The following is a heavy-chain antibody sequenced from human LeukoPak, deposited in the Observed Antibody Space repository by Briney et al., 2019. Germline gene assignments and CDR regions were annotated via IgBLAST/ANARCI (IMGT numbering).Heavy chain of an antibody. CDR1: GFSLSTSGVG. CDR2: IYWNDDK. V-gene: IGHV2-5*01. J-gene: IGHJ5*02. D-gene: IGHD3-10*01. Sequence: SGPTLVNTTQTLTLTCTFSGFSLSTSGVGVGWIRQPPGKALEWLALIYWNDDKRYSPSLKSRLTITKDTSKNQGVLTMTNMDPVDTATYYCAPERGGIWFGELFPTFDPWGQGTLVTVSS. CDR3: APERGGIWFGELFPTFDP.